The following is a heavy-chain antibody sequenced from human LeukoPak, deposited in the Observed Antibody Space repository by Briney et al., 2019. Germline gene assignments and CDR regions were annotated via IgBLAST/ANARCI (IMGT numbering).Heavy chain of an antibody. Sequence: GSLRLSCAASGFTISDYSMSWIRQPPGKGLEWIGEINHSGSTNYNPSLKSRVTISVDTSKNQFSLKLSSVTAADTAVYYCARGRFGLYGSGSYYLTKGFDPWGQGTLVTVSS. D-gene: IGHD3-10*01. V-gene: IGHV4-34*01. J-gene: IGHJ5*02. CDR1: GFTISDYS. CDR3: ARGRFGLYGSGSYYLTKGFDP. CDR2: INHSGST.